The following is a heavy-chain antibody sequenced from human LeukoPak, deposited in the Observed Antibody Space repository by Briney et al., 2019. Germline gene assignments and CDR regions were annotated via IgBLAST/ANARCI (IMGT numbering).Heavy chain of an antibody. CDR3: AKAWGSGNYYDE. J-gene: IGHJ4*02. D-gene: IGHD3-10*01. V-gene: IGHV3-30*02. CDR2: IRNDGSNK. Sequence: QPGGSLRLSCVASGFTFSNYGMHWGRQAPGKGLGWVAFIRNDGSNKYYADPLKGRFTISRDNSKNTVYLQMNSLRAEDTAVYYCAKAWGSGNYYDEWGQGTLVTVSS. CDR1: GFTFSNYG.